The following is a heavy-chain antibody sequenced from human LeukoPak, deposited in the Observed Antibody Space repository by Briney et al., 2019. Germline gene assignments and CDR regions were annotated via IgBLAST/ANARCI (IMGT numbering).Heavy chain of an antibody. V-gene: IGHV1-69*13. Sequence: ASVKVSCKASGGTFSSYAISWVRQAPGQGLEWMGGIIPIFGTANYAQKFQGRVTITADESTSTAYMELSSLRSEDTAVYYCVWFGELLPDYWGQGTLVTVSS. D-gene: IGHD3-10*01. CDR3: VWFGELLPDY. CDR1: GGTFSSYA. CDR2: IIPIFGTA. J-gene: IGHJ4*02.